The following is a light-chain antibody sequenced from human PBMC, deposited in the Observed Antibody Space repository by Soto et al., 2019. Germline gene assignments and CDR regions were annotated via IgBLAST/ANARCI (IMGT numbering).Light chain of an antibody. J-gene: IGLJ2*01. CDR2: EVS. Sequence: QSALTQPASVSGSPGQSITISCTGTSSDVGGYNYVSWYQQHPGKAPKLMIYEVSNRPSGVSHRFSGSKSGNTASLTISGLQAEDEADYYCSSYTSSSTLGVFGGGTK. CDR3: SSYTSSSTLGV. CDR1: SSDVGGYNY. V-gene: IGLV2-14*01.